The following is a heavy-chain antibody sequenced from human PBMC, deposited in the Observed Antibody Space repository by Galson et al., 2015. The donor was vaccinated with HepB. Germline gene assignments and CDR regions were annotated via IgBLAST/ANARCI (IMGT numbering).Heavy chain of an antibody. V-gene: IGHV3-48*01. J-gene: IGHJ5*02. Sequence: SLRLSCAASGFTFSSYSMNWVRQAPGKGLEWVSYISSSSSTIYYADSVKGRFTISRDNAKNSLYLQMNSLRAEDTAVYYCARGPPGYSSSWPWFDPWGQGTLVTVSS. CDR1: GFTFSSYS. CDR2: ISSSSSTI. D-gene: IGHD6-13*01. CDR3: ARGPPGYSSSWPWFDP.